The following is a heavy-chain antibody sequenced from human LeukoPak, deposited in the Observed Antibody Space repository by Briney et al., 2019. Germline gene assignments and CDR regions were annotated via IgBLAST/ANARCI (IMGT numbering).Heavy chain of an antibody. V-gene: IGHV1-18*01. Sequence: ASVKVSCKASGYIFTSYGISWLRQASGQGLEWMGWISAYNGNTNYAHKLEGRVTITTDTSTNTDYMELRSMRSDDTAVYYCARQGLGSSWYYFDYWGQGTLVTV. D-gene: IGHD6-13*01. J-gene: IGHJ4*02. CDR3: ARQGLGSSWYYFDY. CDR2: ISAYNGNT. CDR1: GYIFTSYG.